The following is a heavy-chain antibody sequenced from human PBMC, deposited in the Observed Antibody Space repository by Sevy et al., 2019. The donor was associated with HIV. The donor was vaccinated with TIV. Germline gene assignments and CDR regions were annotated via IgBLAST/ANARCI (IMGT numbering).Heavy chain of an antibody. CDR2: ITFDASNK. D-gene: IGHD1-26*01. J-gene: IGHJ1*01. Sequence: GGSLRLSCAASGFTFSRYSMHWVRQAPGKGLEWVATITFDASNKHYADSVKGRFTISRDNFQNSLFLQMNSLRPEDTAVYYCALGHLSSDVAEYFHNWGQGTLVTVSS. CDR1: GFTFSRYS. CDR3: ALGHLSSDVAEYFHN. V-gene: IGHV3-30*04.